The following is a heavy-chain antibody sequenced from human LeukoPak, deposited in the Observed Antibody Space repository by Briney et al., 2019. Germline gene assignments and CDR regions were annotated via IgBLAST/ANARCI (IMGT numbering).Heavy chain of an antibody. V-gene: IGHV3-30-3*01. CDR1: GFTVSSSY. J-gene: IGHJ5*02. CDR2: ISYDGSNK. D-gene: IGHD3-3*01. Sequence: GGPLRLSCAASGFTVSSSYMNWVRQAPGKGLEWVTIISYDGSNKYYADSVKGRFTISRDNSKNTLYLQMNSLRAEDTAVYYCARGGQGYDLNWFDPWGQGTLVTVSS. CDR3: ARGGQGYDLNWFDP.